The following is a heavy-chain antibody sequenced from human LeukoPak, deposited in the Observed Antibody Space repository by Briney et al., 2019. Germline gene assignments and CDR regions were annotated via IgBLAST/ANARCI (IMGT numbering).Heavy chain of an antibody. Sequence: SETLSLTCTVSGGSISSDGDYWSWIRQPPGKGLEWIAFIYHSGTAFYNPSLKSRAAISVDVSKNQFSLKVNSVTAADTAVYYCARDRRPHSESYFDYWGQGTLVTVSS. J-gene: IGHJ4*02. D-gene: IGHD1-26*01. CDR2: IYHSGTA. CDR1: GGSISSDGDY. CDR3: ARDRRPHSESYFDY. V-gene: IGHV4-30-2*01.